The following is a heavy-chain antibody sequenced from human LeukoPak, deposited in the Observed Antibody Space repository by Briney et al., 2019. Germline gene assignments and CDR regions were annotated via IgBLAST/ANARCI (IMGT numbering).Heavy chain of an antibody. CDR1: GFSFSTYS. Sequence: GGSLRLSCAASGFSFSTYSMNWVRQAPGKGLEWVSYISSSSITIYYADSVKGRFTISRDNAKNSLYLQMNTLRAEDTAVYYCARGYSGYDHDYWGQGTLVTVSS. V-gene: IGHV3-48*01. CDR3: ARGYSGYDHDY. D-gene: IGHD5-12*01. J-gene: IGHJ4*02. CDR2: ISSSSITI.